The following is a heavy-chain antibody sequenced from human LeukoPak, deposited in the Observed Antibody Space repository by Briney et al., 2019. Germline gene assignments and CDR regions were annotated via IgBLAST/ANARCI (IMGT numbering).Heavy chain of an antibody. CDR3: AKDLAPYCGYDKADSSDGRGGY. D-gene: IGHD5-12*01. J-gene: IGHJ4*02. Sequence: GGSLRLSCAASGFTFSSYVMSWVRQAPGKGLEWVSAISGRGGRTYYADSVKGRFTISRDNSKNTLYLQMNSLRAEDTAVYYCAKDLAPYCGYDKADSSDGRGGYWGQGTLVTVSS. V-gene: IGHV3-23*01. CDR1: GFTFSSYV. CDR2: ISGRGGRT.